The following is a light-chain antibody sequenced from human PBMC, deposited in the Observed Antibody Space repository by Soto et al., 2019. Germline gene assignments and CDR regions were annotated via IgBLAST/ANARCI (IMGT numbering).Light chain of an antibody. CDR1: QSISSW. CDR3: QQYNSYTYT. V-gene: IGKV1-5*01. CDR2: DAS. Sequence: DIQMTQSPSTLSASVGDRVTITCRASQSISSWLAWYQQKPGKAPKLLIYDASSLESGVQSRFSGSGSGTEFTLTISSLQPDDFAPYYCQQYNSYTYTFGQGTKLEIK. J-gene: IGKJ2*01.